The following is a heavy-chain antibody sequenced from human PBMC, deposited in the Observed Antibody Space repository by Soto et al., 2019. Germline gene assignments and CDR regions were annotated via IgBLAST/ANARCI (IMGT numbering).Heavy chain of an antibody. Sequence: SVKVSCKASGGTFSSYAISWVRQAPGQGLEWMGGIIPIFGTANYAQKFQGRVTITADESTSTAYMELSSLRSEETAVYYCARVCCIAAAGVKDAFDIWGQVTMVTV. D-gene: IGHD6-13*01. CDR1: GGTFSSYA. CDR3: ARVCCIAAAGVKDAFDI. V-gene: IGHV1-69*13. J-gene: IGHJ3*02. CDR2: IIPIFGTA.